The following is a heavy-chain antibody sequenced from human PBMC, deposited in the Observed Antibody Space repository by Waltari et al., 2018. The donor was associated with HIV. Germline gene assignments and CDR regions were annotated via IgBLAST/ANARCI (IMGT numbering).Heavy chain of an antibody. CDR2: MSSSGSTM. Sequence: EVQLVEYGGGLVQPGGSLRLSCAASGFIFSSYEMNWVRQAPGKGLEWVSYMSSSGSTMFYADSVKGRFTISRDNAKNSLYLQMNSLRVEDTAVYYCARGGLYSSGWKSENWFDPWGQGTLVTVSS. J-gene: IGHJ5*02. CDR1: GFIFSSYE. D-gene: IGHD6-19*01. V-gene: IGHV3-48*03. CDR3: ARGGLYSSGWKSENWFDP.